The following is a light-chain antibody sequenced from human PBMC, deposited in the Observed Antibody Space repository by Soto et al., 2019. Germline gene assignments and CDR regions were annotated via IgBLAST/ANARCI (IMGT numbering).Light chain of an antibody. CDR2: DAS. CDR1: QGISSA. CDR3: QQYNNWPRT. Sequence: AIQLTQSPSSLSASVGDRVTVPCRASQGISSALAWYPQKPGTAPNLLIYDASSLESGVPSRFSGSGAGTDFTLTISSLQPEDFAVYYCQQYNNWPRTFGQGTKVDIK. V-gene: IGKV1D-13*01. J-gene: IGKJ1*01.